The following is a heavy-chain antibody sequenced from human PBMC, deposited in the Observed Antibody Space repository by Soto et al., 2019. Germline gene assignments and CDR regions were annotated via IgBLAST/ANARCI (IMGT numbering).Heavy chain of an antibody. Sequence: LRLSCAASGFTFSSYSMNWVRQAPGKGLEWVSSISSSSSYIYYADSVKGRFTISRDNAKNSLYLQMNSLRAEDTAVYYCARDLLSYGHYGMDVWGQGTTVTVS. CDR2: ISSSSSYI. D-gene: IGHD4-17*01. CDR3: ARDLLSYGHYGMDV. CDR1: GFTFSSYS. J-gene: IGHJ6*02. V-gene: IGHV3-21*01.